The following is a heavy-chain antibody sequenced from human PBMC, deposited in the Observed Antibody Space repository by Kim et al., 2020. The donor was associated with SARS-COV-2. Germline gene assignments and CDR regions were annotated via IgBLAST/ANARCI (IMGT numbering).Heavy chain of an antibody. CDR2: IYYSGST. J-gene: IGHJ4*02. Sequence: SETLSLTCTVSGGSVSSGSYYWSWIRQPPGKGLEWIGYIYYSGSTNYNPSLKSRVTISVDTSKNQFSLKLSSVTAADTAVYYCASYDSSGYYRTYYFDYWGQETLVTVSS. V-gene: IGHV4-61*01. CDR1: GGSVSSGSYY. CDR3: ASYDSSGYYRTYYFDY. D-gene: IGHD3-22*01.